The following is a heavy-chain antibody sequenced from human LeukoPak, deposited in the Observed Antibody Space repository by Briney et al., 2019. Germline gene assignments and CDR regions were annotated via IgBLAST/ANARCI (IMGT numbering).Heavy chain of an antibody. J-gene: IGHJ3*02. D-gene: IGHD3-10*01. CDR2: ISGSGGST. CDR3: AKCLYYYGSGSPVDI. V-gene: IGHV3-23*01. CDR1: GFTVSSNY. Sequence: GGSLRLSCAASGFTVSSNYMSWVRQAPGKGLEWVSAISGSGGSTYYADSVKGRFTISRDNSKNTLFLQMNSLRAEDTALYYCAKCLYYYGSGSPVDIWGQGTMVTVSS.